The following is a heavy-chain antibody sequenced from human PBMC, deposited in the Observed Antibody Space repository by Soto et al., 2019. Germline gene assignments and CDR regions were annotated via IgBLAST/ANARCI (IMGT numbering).Heavy chain of an antibody. CDR2: ISYDGSNK. V-gene: IGHV3-30-3*01. CDR3: ARDGLDSGYDYGSPYYYYGMDV. CDR1: GFTFSSYA. D-gene: IGHD5-12*01. J-gene: IGHJ6*01. Sequence: QVQLVESGGGVVQPGRSLRLSCAASGFTFSSYAMHWVRQAPGKGLEWVAVISYDGSNKYYADSVKGRFTISRDNSKNTLYLQMNSLRAEDTAVYYCARDGLDSGYDYGSPYYYYGMDVW.